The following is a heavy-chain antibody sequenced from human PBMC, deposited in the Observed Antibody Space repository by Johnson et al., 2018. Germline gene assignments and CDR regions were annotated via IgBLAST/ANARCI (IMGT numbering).Heavy chain of an antibody. CDR3: GKGAGIAARDDYYGMDV. CDR2: IYSGGST. CDR1: GFTFSSYG. D-gene: IGHD6-6*01. Sequence: VQLVESGGGVVQPGRSLRLSCAASGFTFSSYGMHWVRQAPVKGLEWVAVIYSGGSTYYADSVKGRFTISRDNSKNTLYLQMNSLRAEDTAIYFCGKGAGIAARDDYYGMDVWGQGTTVTVSS. J-gene: IGHJ6*02. V-gene: IGHV3-NL1*01.